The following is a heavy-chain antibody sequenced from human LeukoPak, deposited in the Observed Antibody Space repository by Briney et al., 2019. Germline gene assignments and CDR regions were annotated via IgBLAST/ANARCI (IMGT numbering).Heavy chain of an antibody. CDR3: ASLNFKGREGPIMGGY. CDR2: INPNSGGT. J-gene: IGHJ4*02. CDR1: GYTFTGYY. D-gene: IGHD3-16*01. V-gene: IGHV1-2*06. Sequence: GPVKVSCKASGYTFTGYYMHWVRQAPGQGLEWMGRINPNSGGTNYAQKFQGRVTMTRDTSISTAYMELSRLRSDDTAVYYCASLNFKGREGPIMGGYWGQGTLVAVSS.